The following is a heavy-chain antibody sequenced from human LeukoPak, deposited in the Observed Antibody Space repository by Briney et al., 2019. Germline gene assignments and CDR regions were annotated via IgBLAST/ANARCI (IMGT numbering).Heavy chain of an antibody. V-gene: IGHV4-4*07. Sequence: PSETLSLTCTLSGGSISSYYWSWIRQPAGTGLEWIGRIYTSGSTNYNPSLKSRVTMSVDTSKNQFSLKLSSVTAADTAVYYCARAGDYDFWRPFDYWGQGTLVTVSS. CDR3: ARAGDYDFWRPFDY. D-gene: IGHD3-3*01. CDR2: IYTSGST. CDR1: GGSISSYY. J-gene: IGHJ4*02.